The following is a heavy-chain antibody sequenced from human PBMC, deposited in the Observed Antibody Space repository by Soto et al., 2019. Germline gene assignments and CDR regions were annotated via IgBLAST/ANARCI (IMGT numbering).Heavy chain of an antibody. J-gene: IGHJ4*02. V-gene: IGHV1-8*01. CDR1: GYTFTSYD. D-gene: IGHD3-10*01. CDR3: ARDPPPVRGVKSSFDY. CDR2: MNPNSGNT. Sequence: GASVKVSCKASGYTFTSYDINWVRQATGQGLEWMGWMNPNSGNTDYAQKFRGRVTMTRDTSIRTAYMELSGLRAEDTAVYYCARDPPPVRGVKSSFDYWGQGTLVTVSS.